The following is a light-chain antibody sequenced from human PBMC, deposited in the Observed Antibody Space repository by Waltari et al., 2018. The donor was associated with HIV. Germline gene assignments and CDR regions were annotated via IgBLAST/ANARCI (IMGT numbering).Light chain of an antibody. Sequence: EIVMTQSPAPLSVSPGDRATLSCRASQSVSSNLAWYQQKPGQAPRLLSYGASTRATGIPARFSGSGSGTEFTLTISSLQSEDFAVYYCQQYNNWPQTFGQGTKLEIK. CDR3: QQYNNWPQT. CDR1: QSVSSN. J-gene: IGKJ2*01. CDR2: GAS. V-gene: IGKV3-15*01.